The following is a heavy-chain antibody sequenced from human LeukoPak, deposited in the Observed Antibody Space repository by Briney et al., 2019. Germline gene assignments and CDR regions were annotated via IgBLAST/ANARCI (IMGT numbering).Heavy chain of an antibody. V-gene: IGHV4-30-4*08. Sequence: SETLSLTCTVSGGSISSGDYYWSWIRQPPGKGLEWIGYIYYSGSTYYNPSLKRRVTISVDTSKNQFSLKLSSVTAADTAVYYCARGNYDFWSGYAYYFDYWGQGTLVTVSS. J-gene: IGHJ4*02. CDR3: ARGNYDFWSGYAYYFDY. CDR1: GGSISSGDYY. D-gene: IGHD3-3*01. CDR2: IYYSGST.